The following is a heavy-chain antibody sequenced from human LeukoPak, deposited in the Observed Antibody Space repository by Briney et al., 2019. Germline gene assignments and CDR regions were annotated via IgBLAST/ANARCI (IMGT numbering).Heavy chain of an antibody. D-gene: IGHD4-23*01. V-gene: IGHV3-53*01. J-gene: IGHJ6*02. CDR1: GLSVSANY. CDR3: ARPRTNYGGNYYYYGMDV. CDR2: IYSGGST. Sequence: GGSLRLSCAVSGLSVSANYMSWVRQAPGKGLEWVSVIYSGGSTYYADSVKGRFTISRDNSKNTLYLQMNSLRAEDTAVYYCARPRTNYGGNYYYYGMDVWGQGTTVTVSS.